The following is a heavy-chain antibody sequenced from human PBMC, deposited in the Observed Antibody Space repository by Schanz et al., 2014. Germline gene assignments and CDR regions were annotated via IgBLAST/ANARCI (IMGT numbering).Heavy chain of an antibody. D-gene: IGHD5-12*01. J-gene: IGHJ3*01. CDR2: ISGGGGST. CDR3: ARDGGRDGYNLAFDV. CDR1: GFTFSNYA. V-gene: IGHV3-23*04. Sequence: EVQLVESGGGLVQPGGSLRLSCAASGFTFSNYAMSWVRQAPGKGLEWVSSISGGGGSTYYADSVKGRFIISRDSSKNTLFLQMNSLRAEDTAVYFCARDGGRDGYNLAFDVWGQGTLVTVSS.